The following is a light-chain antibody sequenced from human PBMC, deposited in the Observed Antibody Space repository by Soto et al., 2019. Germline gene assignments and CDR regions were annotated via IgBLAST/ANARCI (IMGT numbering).Light chain of an antibody. J-gene: IGKJ4*01. Sequence: EIVLTQSPGTLSLSPGERATLSCRASQSVTSNYLAWYQQKPGQAPRLLIYNPSNRATATPDRFSGSGSGTDFTLTISRLEPEDFAVYYCQQYGTSPSTFGGGTKVEIK. V-gene: IGKV3-20*01. CDR1: QSVTSNY. CDR2: NPS. CDR3: QQYGTSPST.